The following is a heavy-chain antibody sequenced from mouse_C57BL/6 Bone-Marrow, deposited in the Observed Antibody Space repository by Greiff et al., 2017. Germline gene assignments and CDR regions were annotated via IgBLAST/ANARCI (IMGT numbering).Heavy chain of an antibody. J-gene: IGHJ4*01. D-gene: IGHD2-1*01. Sequence: VQLQQPGAELVMPGASVKLSCKASGYTFTSYWMHWVKQRPGQGLEWIGEIDPSDSYTNYNQKFKGKSTLTVDKSSSTAYMQLSSLTSEDSAVYYCARESHYYCNPYAMDYWGQGTSVTVSS. CDR1: GYTFTSYW. CDR3: ARESHYYCNPYAMDY. CDR2: IDPSDSYT. V-gene: IGHV1-69*01.